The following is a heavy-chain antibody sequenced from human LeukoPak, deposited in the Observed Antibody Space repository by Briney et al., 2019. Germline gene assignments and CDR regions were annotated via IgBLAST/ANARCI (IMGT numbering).Heavy chain of an antibody. Sequence: EPGGSLRLSYAASGFIFSDYYMNWIRQAPGKGLEWVSHINGGGTTKYYADSVRGRFTLSRDNAKNTLYLQMNNLRAEDTAVYYCTRGVFSDVWGTGTTVTVSS. CDR3: TRGVFSDV. V-gene: IGHV3-11*01. CDR2: INGGGTTK. CDR1: GFIFSDYY. J-gene: IGHJ6*04.